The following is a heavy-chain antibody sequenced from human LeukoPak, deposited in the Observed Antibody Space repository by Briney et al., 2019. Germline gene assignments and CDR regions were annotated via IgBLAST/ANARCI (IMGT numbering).Heavy chain of an antibody. V-gene: IGHV4-59*01. CDR1: GGSIDIYY. J-gene: IGHJ4*02. CDR3: ARGPLNEEIVY. D-gene: IGHD1-1*01. CDR2: IYYSGST. Sequence: PSETLSLTCTVSGGSIDIYYWRWIRQPPGKGLEWIVYIYYSGSTNYKPSLKGRVTISVDTSKNQFSLKLSSVTAADTAVYYCARGPLNEEIVYWGEGTLVTVSS.